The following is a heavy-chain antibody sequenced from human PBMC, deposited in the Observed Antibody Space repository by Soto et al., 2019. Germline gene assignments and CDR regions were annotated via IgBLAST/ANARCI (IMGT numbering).Heavy chain of an antibody. Sequence: LSLTWTISGGSNNCGGLYWTWMSQHPGKGLEGIGNIYYSAYSGTTYYNPSLKSRITISADTSKNQFSLRLSSVTAADTAVYYCARGHGNLDYWGQGTLVTVSS. CDR2: IYYSAYSGTT. J-gene: IGHJ4*02. V-gene: IGHV4-31*02. CDR1: GGSNNCGGLY. CDR3: ARGHGNLDY.